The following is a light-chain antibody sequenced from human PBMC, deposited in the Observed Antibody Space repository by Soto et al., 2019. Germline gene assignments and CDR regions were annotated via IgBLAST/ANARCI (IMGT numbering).Light chain of an antibody. CDR2: GAF. V-gene: IGKV3-15*01. J-gene: IGKJ1*01. Sequence: EILMTQSPGTLSASPGDRASLSCRASQSINSKLAWFQQKPGQTPRLLIYGAFTRATGIPARLSGSGSGTEFAHTITSLQPEDFAVYYCQQYISWPTFGQGTKVEMK. CDR3: QQYISWPT. CDR1: QSINSK.